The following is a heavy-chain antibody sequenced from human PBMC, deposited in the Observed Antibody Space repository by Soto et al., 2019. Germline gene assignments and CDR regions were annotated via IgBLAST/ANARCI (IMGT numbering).Heavy chain of an antibody. D-gene: IGHD3-10*01. CDR2: IIPIFGTA. V-gene: IGHV1-69*13. J-gene: IGHJ4*02. CDR1: GGTFSSYA. CDR3: ARDYYGSGSYYKPFDY. Sequence: SVKVSCKASGGTFSSYAISWVRQAPGQGLEWMGGIIPIFGTANYAQKFQGRVTITADESTSTAYMELRSLRSEDTAVYYCARDYYGSGSYYKPFDYWGQGTLVTVSS.